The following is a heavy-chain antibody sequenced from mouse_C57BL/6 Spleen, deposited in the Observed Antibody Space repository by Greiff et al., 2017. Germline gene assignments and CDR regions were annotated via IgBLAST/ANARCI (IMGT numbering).Heavy chain of an antibody. D-gene: IGHD1-1*01. CDR2: IHPNSGST. J-gene: IGHJ3*01. CDR1: GYTFTSYW. Sequence: VQLQQPGAELVKPGASVKLSCKASGYTFTSYWMHWVKQRPGQGLEWIGMIHPNSGSTNYNEKFKSKATLTVDKSSSTAYMQLSSLTSEDSAVYYCASHYYGSSYPFAYWGQGTLVTVSA. V-gene: IGHV1-64*01. CDR3: ASHYYGSSYPFAY.